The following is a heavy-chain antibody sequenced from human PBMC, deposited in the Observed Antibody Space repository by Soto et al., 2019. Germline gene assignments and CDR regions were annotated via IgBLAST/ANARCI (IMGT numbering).Heavy chain of an antibody. CDR2: IRRKANNYAT. J-gene: IGHJ4*02. CDR1: GLTFSDSA. CDR3: SANDHDDHTNFDQ. V-gene: IGHV3-73*01. Sequence: EVQLVESGGGLVQPGGSLKLSCAVSGLTFSDSAMHWVRQASGKGLEWVGHIRRKANNYATAYAASVKGRFTISRDDSKNTAYLQMNSLKTEDTAVYYCSANDHDDHTNFDQWGQGTVVTVSS. D-gene: IGHD3-16*01.